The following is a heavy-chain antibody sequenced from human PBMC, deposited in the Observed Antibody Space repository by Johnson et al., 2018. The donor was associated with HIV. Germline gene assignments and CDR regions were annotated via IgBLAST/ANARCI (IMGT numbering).Heavy chain of an antibody. Sequence: VLLVESGGGLVQPGGSLRLSCAASGFTFSSYDMHWVRQATGKGLEWVSGISWNSGSIGYVDSVKGRFTISGDDAMNSLYLQMHTLDTADTDLYYCAKDHYYGSYLLAFDVWGQGTMVTVSS. D-gene: IGHD3-10*01. CDR1: GFTFSSYD. V-gene: IGHV3-9*01. J-gene: IGHJ3*01. CDR3: AKDHYYGSYLLAFDV. CDR2: ISWNSGSI.